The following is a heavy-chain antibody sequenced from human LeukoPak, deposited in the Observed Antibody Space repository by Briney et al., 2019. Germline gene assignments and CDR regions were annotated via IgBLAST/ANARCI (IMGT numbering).Heavy chain of an antibody. CDR3: ARGVVVSTAMGGRPLEFDY. D-gene: IGHD5-18*01. Sequence: PSETLSLTCTVSGDSISRYYWSWIRQPPGKGLEWIGYIYYSGSTNYNPTLKSRVTISVDTSKTQFSLRLSSVTAADTAVYYCARGVVVSTAMGGRPLEFDYWGQGTLVTVSS. CDR2: IYYSGST. V-gene: IGHV4-59*01. J-gene: IGHJ4*02. CDR1: GDSISRYY.